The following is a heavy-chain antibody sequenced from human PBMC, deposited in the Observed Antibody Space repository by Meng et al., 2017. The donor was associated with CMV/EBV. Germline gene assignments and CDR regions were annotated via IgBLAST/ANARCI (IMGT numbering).Heavy chain of an antibody. D-gene: IGHD1-26*01. CDR3: AEERGWELLGLFDY. V-gene: IGHV3-30*02. J-gene: IGHJ4*02. Sequence: GGSLRLSCAASGFTFSSYGMHWVRQAPGKGLEWVAFIRYDGSNKYYADSVKGRFTISRDNSKNTLYLQMNSLRAEDTAVYYCAEERGWELLGLFDYWGQGTLVTVSS. CDR2: IRYDGSNK. CDR1: GFTFSSYG.